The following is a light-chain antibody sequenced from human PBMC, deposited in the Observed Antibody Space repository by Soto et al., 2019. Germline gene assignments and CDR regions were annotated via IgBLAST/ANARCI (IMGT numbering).Light chain of an antibody. Sequence: QSALTQPRSVSGSPGQSVTISCTGTSSDVGDYDYVSWYQQNPGKAPKLMIYDVNKRPSGVPDRFSGFKSGNTASLSISGLQAEDEVEYYCCSYAGNYRVLFGGGTKVTVL. CDR2: DVN. CDR1: SSDVGDYDY. CDR3: CSYAGNYRVL. J-gene: IGLJ3*02. V-gene: IGLV2-11*01.